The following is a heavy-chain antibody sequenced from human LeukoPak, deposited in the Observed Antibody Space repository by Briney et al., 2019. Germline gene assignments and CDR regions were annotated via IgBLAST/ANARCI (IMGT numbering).Heavy chain of an antibody. J-gene: IGHJ4*02. D-gene: IGHD6-19*01. CDR2: IIPIFGTA. CDR1: GGTFSSYA. CDR3: AREAGYSSGWYPDY. Sequence: ASVKVSCKASGGTFSSYAISWVRQVPGQGLEWMGGIIPIFGTANYAQKFQGRVTITADESTSTAYMELSSLRSEDTAVYYCAREAGYSSGWYPDYWGQGTLVTVSS. V-gene: IGHV1-69*01.